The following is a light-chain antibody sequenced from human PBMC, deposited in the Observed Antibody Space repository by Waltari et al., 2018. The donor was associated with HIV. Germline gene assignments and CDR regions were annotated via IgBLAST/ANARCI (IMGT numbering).Light chain of an antibody. CDR3: GTCDTRLSVGV. CDR1: ASNFGSDF. V-gene: IGLV1-51*01. CDR2: DNN. J-gene: IGLJ3*02. Sequence: QSVLTQPPSMSAAPGQRVTISCSGSASNFGSDFVSWYQHVPGTAPQLLIYDNNNGPSEISARFAGSNSGTSAPLAITGLQTGYEAVYYCGTCDTRLSVGVFGGGTRLTVL.